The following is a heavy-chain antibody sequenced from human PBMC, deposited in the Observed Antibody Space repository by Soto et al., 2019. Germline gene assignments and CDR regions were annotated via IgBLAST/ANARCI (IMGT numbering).Heavy chain of an antibody. D-gene: IGHD6-13*01. Sequence: PGGSLRLSCAASGFIFSDYTMTWVRQAPGRGLEFVSHISSSGGAIFYAESVKGRFTVSRDNAKNSLYLQMTSLRDDDTAVYFCARDHGGSTWFVGVYYFFGLDVWGQGTAVTV. CDR1: GFIFSDYT. J-gene: IGHJ6*02. CDR2: ISSSGGAI. V-gene: IGHV3-48*02. CDR3: ARDHGGSTWFVGVYYFFGLDV.